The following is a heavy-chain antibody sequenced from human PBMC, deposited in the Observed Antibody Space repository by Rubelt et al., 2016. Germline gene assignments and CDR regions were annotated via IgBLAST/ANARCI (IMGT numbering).Heavy chain of an antibody. J-gene: IGHJ4*02. D-gene: IGHD2-2*01. CDR3: AKEVPSQVPAGPFDY. Sequence: YADSVKGRFTISRDNSKNTLYLQMNSLRAEDTAVYYCAKEVPSQVPAGPFDYWGQGTLVTVSS. V-gene: IGHV3-23*01.